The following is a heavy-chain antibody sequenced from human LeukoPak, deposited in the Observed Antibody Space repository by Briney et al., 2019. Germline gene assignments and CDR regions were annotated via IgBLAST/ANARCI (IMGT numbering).Heavy chain of an antibody. CDR3: AKSRGPQYYYYYYMDV. CDR2: ISWNSGSI. CDR1: GFTFDDYA. J-gene: IGHJ6*03. V-gene: IGHV3-9*01. Sequence: GGSLRLSCAASGFTFDDYAMHWVRQAPGKGLEWVSGISWNSGSIGYADSVKGRFTISRDNAKNSLYLQMNSLRAEDTALYYCAKSRGPQYYYYYYMDVWGKGTTVTISS.